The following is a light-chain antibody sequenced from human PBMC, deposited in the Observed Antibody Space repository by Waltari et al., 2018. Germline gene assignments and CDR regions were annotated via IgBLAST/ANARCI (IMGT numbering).Light chain of an antibody. CDR1: QSIGDTY. Sequence: ELVLTQSPGTLSLSPGERATLSCRASQSIGDTYLGWYQQRPGQAPGLLICGASSRAAGIPDRFSGSGSGTDFTLTISRLEPEDFAVYYCHHYGSSPQGTFGPGTRVDI. J-gene: IGKJ3*01. CDR3: HHYGSSPQGT. V-gene: IGKV3-20*01. CDR2: GAS.